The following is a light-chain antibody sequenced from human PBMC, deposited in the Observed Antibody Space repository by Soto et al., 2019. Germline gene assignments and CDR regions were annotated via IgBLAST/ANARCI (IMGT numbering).Light chain of an antibody. V-gene: IGKV1-39*01. Sequence: IQMTQSPSSLSASVGDRVSITCRASQHINSFLNWYQQKPGEAPKLLIYAASRLQDGVPSRFSGSGSGTDFTLTISSLQPEDFATYYCQQSYTTPRFTFGQGT. J-gene: IGKJ2*01. CDR3: QQSYTTPRFT. CDR2: AAS. CDR1: QHINSF.